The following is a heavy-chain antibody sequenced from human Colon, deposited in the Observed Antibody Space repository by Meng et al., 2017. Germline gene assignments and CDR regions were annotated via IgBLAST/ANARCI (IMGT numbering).Heavy chain of an antibody. CDR3: ARDGGLGFDY. CDR2: IWSDGSNG. V-gene: IGHV3-33*01. J-gene: IGHJ4*02. D-gene: IGHD6-19*01. Sequence: GGSLRLSCAASGFTFSSYGMHWVRQAAGKGLEWVAIIWSDGSNGYYADSVKGRFTISRDNSKNTLYLQMTSLRAADTAVYYCARDGGLGFDYWGQGTLVTVSS. CDR1: GFTFSSYG.